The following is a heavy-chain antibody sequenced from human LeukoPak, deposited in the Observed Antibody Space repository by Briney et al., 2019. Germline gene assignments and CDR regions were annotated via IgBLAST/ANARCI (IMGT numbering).Heavy chain of an antibody. D-gene: IGHD7-27*01. CDR3: ARGELGDHFDY. J-gene: IGHJ4*02. CDR1: GGTFSSYA. V-gene: IGHV1-69*04. CDR2: IIPILGIA. Sequence: ASVKVSCKASGGTFSSYAISWVRQAPGQGLEWMGRIIPILGIANYAQKFQGRVTITADKSTSTAYMELSSLRSEDTAVYYCARGELGDHFDYWGQGTLVTVSS.